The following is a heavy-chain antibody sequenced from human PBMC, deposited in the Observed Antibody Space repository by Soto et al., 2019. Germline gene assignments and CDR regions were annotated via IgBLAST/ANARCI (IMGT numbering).Heavy chain of an antibody. V-gene: IGHV3-43*01. Sequence: GGSLRLSCAASGFTFSSYGMHWVRQAPGKGLEWVSLISWDGGSTYYADSVKGRFTISRDNSKNSLYLQMNSLRTEDTALYYCAKDRDDGMDVWGQGTTVTVSS. CDR3: AKDRDDGMDV. J-gene: IGHJ6*02. CDR2: ISWDGGST. CDR1: GFTFSSYG.